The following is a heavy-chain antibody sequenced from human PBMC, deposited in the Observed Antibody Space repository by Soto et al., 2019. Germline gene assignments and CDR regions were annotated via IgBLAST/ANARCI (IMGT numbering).Heavy chain of an antibody. V-gene: IGHV1-69*13. J-gene: IGHJ4*02. Sequence: SVKVSCKASGGTFSSYAISWVRQAPGQGLEWMGGIIPIFGTANYAQKFQGRVTITADESTSTAYMELSSLRSEDTAVYYCARVERPYGDFDHWGQGTLVTVSS. CDR3: ARVERPYGDFDH. D-gene: IGHD1-1*01. CDR1: GGTFSSYA. CDR2: IIPIFGTA.